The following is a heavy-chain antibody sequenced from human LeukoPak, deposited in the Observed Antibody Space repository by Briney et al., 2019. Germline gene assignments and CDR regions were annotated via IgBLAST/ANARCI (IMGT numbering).Heavy chain of an antibody. D-gene: IGHD3-16*02. CDR1: GFTFSSYR. V-gene: IGHV3-21*01. J-gene: IGHJ4*02. CDR2: ISSSRSYI. CDR3: ARYYDYVWGSYRRDPYYLDY. Sequence: GSLRLSCAASGFTFSSYRMNLVRQAPGEGLELVLSISSSRSYIYYADSVKGRFTISRDNAKHSLYLQMNSLRAEDTAVYYCARYYDYVWGSYRRDPYYLDYWGQATLVTVSS.